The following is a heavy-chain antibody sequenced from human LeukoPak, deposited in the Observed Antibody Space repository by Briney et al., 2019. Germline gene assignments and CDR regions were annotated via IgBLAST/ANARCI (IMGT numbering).Heavy chain of an antibody. CDR1: GGSISSGSYY. D-gene: IGHD3-3*01. Sequence: SETLSLTCTVSGGSISSGSYYWSWIRQPAGKGLEWIGRIYTSGSTNYNPSLKSRVTISVDTSKNQFSLKLSSETAADTAVYYCARANDFWSGPDAFDIWGQGTMVTVSS. V-gene: IGHV4-61*02. CDR2: IYTSGST. J-gene: IGHJ3*02. CDR3: ARANDFWSGPDAFDI.